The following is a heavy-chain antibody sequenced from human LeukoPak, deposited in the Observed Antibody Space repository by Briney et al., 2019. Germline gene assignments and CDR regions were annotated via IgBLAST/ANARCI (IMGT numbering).Heavy chain of an antibody. V-gene: IGHV3-7*01. D-gene: IGHD1-26*01. CDR3: ARDPVEWELLLDY. CDR1: GFTFSSYW. CDR2: MNIDGSEK. Sequence: PGGSLRLSCAASGFTFSSYWMGWVRQAPGKRLEWVANMNIDGSEKYYADSAKGRFTISRDNARNSVYLQMYSLRVEDTAVYYCARDPVEWELLLDYWGQGTLVTVSS. J-gene: IGHJ4*02.